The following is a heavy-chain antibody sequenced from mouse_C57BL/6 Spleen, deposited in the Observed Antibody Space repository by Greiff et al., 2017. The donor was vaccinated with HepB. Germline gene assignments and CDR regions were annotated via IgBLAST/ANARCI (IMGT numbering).Heavy chain of an antibody. D-gene: IGHD1-1*01. J-gene: IGHJ1*03. CDR1: GFTFSDYG. V-gene: IGHV5-17*01. CDR2: ISSGSSTI. Sequence: EVKLVESGGGLVKPGGSLKLSCAASGFTFSDYGMHWVRQAPEKGLEWVAYISSGSSTIYYAATVKGRFTISRDNAKNTLFLQMTSPRSEDPAMYYCARGHYYGSSHWYFDVWGTGTTVTVAS. CDR3: ARGHYYGSSHWYFDV.